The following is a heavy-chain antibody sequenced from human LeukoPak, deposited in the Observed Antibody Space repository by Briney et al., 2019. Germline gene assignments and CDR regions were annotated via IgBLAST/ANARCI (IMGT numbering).Heavy chain of an antibody. CDR3: ARGRGAFDI. CDR1: GGSISSYY. CDR2: IYYSGST. D-gene: IGHD1-26*01. Sequence: SETLSLTCTVSGGSISSYYWSWIRQPPGKGLEWIGYIYYSGSTNYNPSLKSRVTISVDTSKNQFSLKLSSVTAADTAVYYCARGRGAFDIRGQGTMVTVSS. J-gene: IGHJ3*02. V-gene: IGHV4-59*01.